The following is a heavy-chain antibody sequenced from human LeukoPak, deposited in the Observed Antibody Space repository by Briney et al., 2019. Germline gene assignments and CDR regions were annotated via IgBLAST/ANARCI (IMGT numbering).Heavy chain of an antibody. CDR1: GYTFTSYY. CDR3: ARGYYDILTGYYLEASFDY. J-gene: IGHJ4*02. D-gene: IGHD3-9*01. CDR2: INPSGGST. V-gene: IGHV1-46*01. Sequence: ASVKVSCKASGYTFTSYYMHWVRQAPGQGLEWMGIINPSGGSTSYAQKFQGRVTMTRDTSTSTVYMELSSLRSEDTAVYYCARGYYDILTGYYLEASFDYWGQGTLVTVSS.